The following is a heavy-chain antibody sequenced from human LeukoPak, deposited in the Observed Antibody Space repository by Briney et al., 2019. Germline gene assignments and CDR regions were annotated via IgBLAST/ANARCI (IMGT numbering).Heavy chain of an antibody. CDR3: VRSPDCSSTSCYGYYFDY. D-gene: IGHD2-2*01. V-gene: IGHV4-4*07. J-gene: IGHJ4*02. CDR1: RFTFSGYA. Sequence: SCAASRFTFSGYAMSWVRQAPGKGLEWIGRIYSSGTTSYHPSLKSRVTMSVDTSKNQFSLKLSSVTAADAAVYYCVRSPDCSSTSCYGYYFDYWGQGTLVTVSS. CDR2: IYSSGTT.